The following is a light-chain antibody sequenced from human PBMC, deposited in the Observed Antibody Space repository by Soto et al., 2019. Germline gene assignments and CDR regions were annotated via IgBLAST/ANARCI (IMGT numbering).Light chain of an antibody. CDR1: SSDVGAYNY. Sequence: QSALTQPRSVSGSPGQSVTISCTGTSSDVGAYNYVSWYQQHPGKAPKLMIYDVNKRPSGVPDRFSGSKSGNTASLTISGLQAEDETDYYCCSYAGGNSYVFGTGTKLTVL. J-gene: IGLJ1*01. CDR2: DVN. CDR3: CSYAGGNSYV. V-gene: IGLV2-11*01.